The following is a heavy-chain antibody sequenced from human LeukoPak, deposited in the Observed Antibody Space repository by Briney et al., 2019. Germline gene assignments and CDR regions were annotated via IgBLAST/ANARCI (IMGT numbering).Heavy chain of an antibody. V-gene: IGHV3-7*03. CDR1: GFTFSSYW. D-gene: IGHD3-22*01. Sequence: GGSLRLSCAASGFTFSSYWMSWVRQAPGKGLEWVANIKQDGSEKYYVDSVKGRFTISRDNAKNSLYLQMNSLRAEDTAVYYCARGGAVVVSRRVYFDYWGQGPLVTVSS. CDR2: IKQDGSEK. J-gene: IGHJ4*02. CDR3: ARGGAVVVSRRVYFDY.